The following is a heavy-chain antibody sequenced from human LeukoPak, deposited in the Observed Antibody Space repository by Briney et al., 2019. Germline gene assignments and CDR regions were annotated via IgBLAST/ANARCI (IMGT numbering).Heavy chain of an antibody. Sequence: GGSRLSCAASGFTFSNYAMSWVRQAPGKGLEWVSSITGSGGGTYYADSVKGRFTISRDNSKNTLYLQMNSLRAEDTAVYYCAKERTPNFDYWGQGTLVTVSS. CDR2: ITGSGGGT. V-gene: IGHV3-23*01. J-gene: IGHJ4*02. CDR1: GFTFSNYA. CDR3: AKERTPNFDY.